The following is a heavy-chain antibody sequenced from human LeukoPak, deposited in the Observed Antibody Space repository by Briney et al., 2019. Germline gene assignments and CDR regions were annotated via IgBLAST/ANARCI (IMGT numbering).Heavy chain of an antibody. CDR1: GYTFTGYY. D-gene: IGHD3-22*01. V-gene: IGHV1-2*02. CDR3: AREHSSGYYFDAFDI. J-gene: IGHJ3*02. CDR2: INPNSGGT. Sequence: ASVKVSCKASGYTFTGYYMHWVRQAPGQGLEWMGWINPNSGGTNYAQKFQGRVTMTRDTSISTAYMELSRLRSDDTAVYYCAREHSSGYYFDAFDIWGQGTMVTVSP.